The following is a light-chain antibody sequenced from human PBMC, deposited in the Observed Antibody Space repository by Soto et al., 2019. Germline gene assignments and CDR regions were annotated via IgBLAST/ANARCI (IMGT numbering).Light chain of an antibody. CDR3: QHYGSSLWT. V-gene: IGKV3-20*01. CDR2: GAS. CDR1: QSVSSSY. Sequence: EIVLTQSPGTLSLSPGERATLSCRASQSVSSSYLAWYQQKPGQAPRLLMYGASSRATGSPDRFSGGASGTDFPLTISRLEPEDFAVYYCQHYGSSLWTFGQGTK. J-gene: IGKJ1*01.